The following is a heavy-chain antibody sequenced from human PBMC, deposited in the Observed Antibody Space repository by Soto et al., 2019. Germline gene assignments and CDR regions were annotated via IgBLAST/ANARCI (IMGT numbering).Heavy chain of an antibody. CDR1: GDTHTIYF. D-gene: IGHD1-26*01. CDR3: ARGGSYYAH. J-gene: IGHJ4*02. Sequence: QVQLVQSGAEVKQPGASVRVSCKASGDTHTIYFIHWLRQAPGQGLEWMGWINSVSGGANYAPRFQGRVAMTRDRSSATAFMGLSRLRSDDRAVYYCARGGSYYAHWGQGNLVTVSS. V-gene: IGHV1-2*02. CDR2: INSVSGGA.